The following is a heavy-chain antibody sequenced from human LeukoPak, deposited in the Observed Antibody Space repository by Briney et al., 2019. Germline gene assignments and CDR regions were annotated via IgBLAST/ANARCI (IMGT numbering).Heavy chain of an antibody. Sequence: PGGSLRLSCAASGFDFSTYSMHWVRRAPGRGLEWLSYIDSSSSTICYADSVKGRFTISRDNAKNSLYLQMNSLRAEDTAVFYCARGGARSSSYYYYGMDVWGLGTTVTVSS. CDR1: GFDFSTYS. V-gene: IGHV3-48*01. CDR3: ARGGARSSSYYYYGMDV. D-gene: IGHD6-13*01. CDR2: IDSSSSTI. J-gene: IGHJ6*02.